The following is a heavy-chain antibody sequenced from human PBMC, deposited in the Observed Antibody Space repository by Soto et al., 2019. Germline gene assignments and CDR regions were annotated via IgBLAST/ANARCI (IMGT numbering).Heavy chain of an antibody. CDR2: IYVSGNT. CDR1: GASISSGGYS. V-gene: IGHV4-30-2*01. Sequence: QLQLQESGSGLVELSQTLSLTCTVSGASISSGGYSWTWIRQPPGKGLEWIGHIYVSGNTYYNSSLESRVTISLDVSKNQFSLKLSSVTAADTAVYYCARVGSADSGSYYILDHWGQGSLVTVSS. J-gene: IGHJ4*02. D-gene: IGHD3-10*01. CDR3: ARVGSADSGSYYILDH.